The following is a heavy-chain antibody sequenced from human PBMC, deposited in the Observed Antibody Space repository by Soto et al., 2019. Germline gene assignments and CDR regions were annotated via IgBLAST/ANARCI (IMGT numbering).Heavy chain of an antibody. Sequence: QVQLQESGPGLLEPLETLSLTCSVSGVSLNSGHYYWVWVRQSPGKGLAWIASVYYDESTYYNPSFKSRVTISIDKPRNQFSLTLKSVTAADTAVDYCGKVLIGATRHADVDSWGQGARVTVSS. CDR2: VYYDEST. D-gene: IGHD2-15*01. CDR3: GKVLIGATRHADVDS. CDR1: GVSLNSGHYY. V-gene: IGHV4-39*01. J-gene: IGHJ4*02.